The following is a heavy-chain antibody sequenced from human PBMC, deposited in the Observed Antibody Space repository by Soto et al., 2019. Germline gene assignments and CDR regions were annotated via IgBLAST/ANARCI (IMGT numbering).Heavy chain of an antibody. CDR3: ARIYSGSRLDY. V-gene: IGHV1-46*02. CDR1: GYTFNTYN. J-gene: IGHJ4*02. Sequence: QVQLVQSGAEVKRPGASVKVSCKASGYTFNTYNMHWVRQAPRQGPEWMGVINPSSGSTNYAQKFQGRVIMTRDTSTSTVYMEVSTLRSDDTAVYYCARIYSGSRLDYWGQGTLVTVSS. D-gene: IGHD1-26*01. CDR2: INPSSGST.